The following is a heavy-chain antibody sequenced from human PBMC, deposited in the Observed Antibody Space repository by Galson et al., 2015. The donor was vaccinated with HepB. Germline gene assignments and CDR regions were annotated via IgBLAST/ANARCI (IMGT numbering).Heavy chain of an antibody. CDR3: ARRGGSRLTATSDY. V-gene: IGHV4-34*01. CDR1: GGSFGTYY. CDR2: VNHSGHT. J-gene: IGHJ4*02. Sequence: SETLSLTCAVYGGSFGTYYWGWIRQPPGKGLEWIGEVNHSGHTSYKASLKSWVTIYLNTSKNQFSLKLTSVTAADTAVYFVARRGGSRLTATSDYWGQGVRVTVSS. D-gene: IGHD1-14*01.